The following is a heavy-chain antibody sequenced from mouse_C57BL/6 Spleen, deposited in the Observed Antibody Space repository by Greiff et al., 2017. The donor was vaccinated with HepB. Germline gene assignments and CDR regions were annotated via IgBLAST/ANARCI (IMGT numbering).Heavy chain of an antibody. Sequence: QVQLQQSGPELVKPGASVKISCKASGYTFTDYYINWVKQRPGQGLEWIGWIFPGSGSTYYNEKFKGKATLTVYKSSSTAYMLLSSLTSEDSAVYFCARRGYGSSSWFAYWGQGTLVTVSA. CDR3: ARRGYGSSSWFAY. V-gene: IGHV1-75*01. D-gene: IGHD1-1*01. CDR2: IFPGSGST. CDR1: GYTFTDYY. J-gene: IGHJ3*01.